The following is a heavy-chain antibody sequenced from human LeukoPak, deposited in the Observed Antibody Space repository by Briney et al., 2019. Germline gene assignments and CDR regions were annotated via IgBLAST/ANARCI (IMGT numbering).Heavy chain of an antibody. CDR2: IYYSGST. CDR3: ARGRPDGSGSYYKFDP. D-gene: IGHD3-10*01. CDR1: GGSMSSSSYY. J-gene: IGHJ5*02. V-gene: IGHV4-39*01. Sequence: SETPSLTCTVSGGSMSSSSYYWGWIRQPPGKGLEWIGSIYYSGSTYYSPSLKSRVTISVDTSKNQFSLKLSSVTAADTAVYYCARGRPDGSGSYYKFDPWGQGTLVT.